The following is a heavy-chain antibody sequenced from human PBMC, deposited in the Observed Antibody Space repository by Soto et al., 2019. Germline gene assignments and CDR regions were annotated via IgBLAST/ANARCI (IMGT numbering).Heavy chain of an antibody. CDR1: GFTFSSYG. D-gene: IGHD5-18*01. CDR3: ARDIYSFGDYYYGMDV. CDR2: IWYDGSNK. V-gene: IGHV3-33*01. J-gene: IGHJ6*02. Sequence: QVQLVESGGGVVQPGRSLRLSCAASGFTFSSYGMHCVRQAPGKGLEWVAVIWYDGSNKYYADYVKGLFTISRDNSKNMLYLQMNSLRAEDTAVYYCARDIYSFGDYYYGMDVWGQGTTVTVSS.